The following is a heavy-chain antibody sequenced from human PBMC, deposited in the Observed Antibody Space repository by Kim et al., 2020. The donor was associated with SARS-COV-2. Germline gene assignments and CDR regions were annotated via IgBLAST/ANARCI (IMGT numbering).Heavy chain of an antibody. D-gene: IGHD3-3*01. CDR2: IYYSGST. CDR1: GGSISSYY. J-gene: IGHJ6*02. CDR3: ARDRGGYDFWSGYYPIAHRYYYYGMDV. V-gene: IGHV4-59*13. Sequence: SETLSLTCTVSGGSISSYYWSWIRQPPGKGLEWIGYIYYSGSTNYNPSLKSRVTISVDTSKNQFSLKLSSVTAADTAVYYCARDRGGYDFWSGYYPIAHRYYYYGMDVWGQGTTVTVSS.